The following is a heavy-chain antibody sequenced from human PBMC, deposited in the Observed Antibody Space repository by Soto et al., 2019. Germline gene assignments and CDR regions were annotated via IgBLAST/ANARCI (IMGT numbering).Heavy chain of an antibody. Sequence: QITLKESGPTLVKPTQTLTLTCTFSGFSLSTSGVAVVWIRQPPGKALEWVAHIYWNDDKRDSPTLESRLTITTDAAESQVVLTMTNVDPVGTATYFCAHPNNYVILSWGQGTLATVSS. J-gene: IGHJ5*02. CDR3: AHPNNYVILS. D-gene: IGHD4-4*01. CDR1: GFSLSTSGVA. V-gene: IGHV2-5*01. CDR2: IYWNDDK.